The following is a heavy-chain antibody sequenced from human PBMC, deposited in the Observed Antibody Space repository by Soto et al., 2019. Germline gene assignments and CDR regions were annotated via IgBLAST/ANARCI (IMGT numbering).Heavy chain of an antibody. J-gene: IGHJ6*02. V-gene: IGHV6-1*01. CDR2: TYYRSKWYN. Sequence: SQTLSLTCAISGDSVSSNSAAWNWIRQSPSRGLEWLGRTYYRSKWYNDYAVSVKSRITINPDTSKNQFPLQLNSVTPEDTAVYYCARDRESSSDYYYYGMDVWGQGTTVTVSS. CDR3: ARDRESSSDYYYYGMDV. CDR1: GDSVSSNSAA. D-gene: IGHD6-13*01.